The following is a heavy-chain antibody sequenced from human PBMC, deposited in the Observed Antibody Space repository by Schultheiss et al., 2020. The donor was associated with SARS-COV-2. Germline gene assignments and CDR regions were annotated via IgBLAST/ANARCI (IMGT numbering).Heavy chain of an antibody. V-gene: IGHV4-39*07. CDR3: ATGGSGSFPFDY. D-gene: IGHD3-10*01. CDR1: GASISSGTYY. CDR2: IYYSGST. J-gene: IGHJ4*02. Sequence: SQTLSLTCTVSGASISSGTYYWGWIRQPPGKGLEWIGSIYYSGSTYYNPSLKSRVTISVDTSKNQFSLKLSSVTAADTAVYYCATGGSGSFPFDYWGQGTLVTVSS.